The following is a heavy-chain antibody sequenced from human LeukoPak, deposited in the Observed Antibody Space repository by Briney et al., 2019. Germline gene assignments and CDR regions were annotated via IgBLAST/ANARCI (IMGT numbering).Heavy chain of an antibody. J-gene: IGHJ4*02. CDR1: GYSFTSYA. Sequence: GASVKVSCKTSGYSFTSYAMNWVRQAPGQGLEFMGWINTGTGNPTYAQGFTGRFVFSLDTSVSTAYLQISTLKPGDTAVYYCASFGAHSFDYWGQGTLVTASS. V-gene: IGHV7-4-1*02. CDR3: ASFGAHSFDY. CDR2: INTGTGNP. D-gene: IGHD3-10*01.